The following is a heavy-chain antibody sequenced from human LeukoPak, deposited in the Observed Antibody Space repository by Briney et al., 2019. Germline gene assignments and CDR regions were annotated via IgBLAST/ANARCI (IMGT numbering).Heavy chain of an antibody. CDR2: INPNSGGT. CDR3: ARGWGSSWTFDY. Sequence: ASVKVSCKASGYTFTGYYMHWVRQAPGQGLEWMGWINPNSGGTNYAQKFQGRVTMTRDTSISAAYMELSRLRSDDTAVYYCARGWGSSWTFDYWGQGTLVTVSS. CDR1: GYTFTGYY. J-gene: IGHJ4*02. V-gene: IGHV1-2*02. D-gene: IGHD6-13*01.